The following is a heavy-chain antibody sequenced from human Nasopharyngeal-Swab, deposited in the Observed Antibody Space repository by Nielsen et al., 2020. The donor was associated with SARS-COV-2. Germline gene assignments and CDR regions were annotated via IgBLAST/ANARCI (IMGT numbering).Heavy chain of an antibody. Sequence: SETLSLTCTVSGGSISSYYRSWIRQPAGKGLEWTGRIYTSGSTNYNPSLKSRVTMSVDTSKNQFSLKLSSVTAADTAVYYCARVITMVRGVIIRHYGMDVWGQGTTVTVSS. J-gene: IGHJ6*02. CDR2: IYTSGST. V-gene: IGHV4-4*07. D-gene: IGHD3-10*01. CDR3: ARVITMVRGVIIRHYGMDV. CDR1: GGSISSYY.